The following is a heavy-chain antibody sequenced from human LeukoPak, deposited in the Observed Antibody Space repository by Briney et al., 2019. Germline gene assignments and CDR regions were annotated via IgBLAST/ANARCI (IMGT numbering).Heavy chain of an antibody. J-gene: IGHJ3*02. CDR2: IKQDGSET. D-gene: IGHD3-22*01. Sequence: GGSLRLSCAASGFTFSSYWMSWVRQAPGKGLEWVANIKQDGSETYYVDSVKGRFTISRDNAKNSLFLQMHSLRGEDTAVYYCARGYYYDSSGWIWDAFDIWGQGTMVTVSS. CDR1: GFTFSSYW. V-gene: IGHV3-7*03. CDR3: ARGYYYDSSGWIWDAFDI.